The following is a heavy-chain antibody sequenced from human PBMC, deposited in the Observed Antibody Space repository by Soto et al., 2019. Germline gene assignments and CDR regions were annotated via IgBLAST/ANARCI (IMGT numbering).Heavy chain of an antibody. CDR3: ARDILTGYDGYYYYYMDV. D-gene: IGHD3-9*01. J-gene: IGHJ6*03. V-gene: IGHV3-11*01. Sequence: QVQLVKSGGALVKPGGSLRLSCAASGFTFSDYYMSWIRQAPGQGLEWGSYISSSGCTIYYADSVKGRFTISSDYAKNSLYLEMSILRAEATAVYCCARDILTGYDGYYYYYMDVWGKGTTVAFSS. CDR2: ISSSGCTI. CDR1: GFTFSDYY.